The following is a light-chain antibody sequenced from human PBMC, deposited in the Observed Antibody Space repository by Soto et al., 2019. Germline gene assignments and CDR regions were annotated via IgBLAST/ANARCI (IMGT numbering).Light chain of an antibody. J-gene: IGLJ1*01. CDR2: EVS. V-gene: IGLV2-14*01. CDR1: VEVFNY. CDR3: TSYTTSATGI. Sequence: QSVLTQPASVSASPGQSITLSFSDVEVFNYVSWYQHHPGRAPKPIIYEVSRRPSGVSPRFSGSKSGNTASLTISGLRSEDEADYYCTSYTTSATGIFGTGTKVTVL.